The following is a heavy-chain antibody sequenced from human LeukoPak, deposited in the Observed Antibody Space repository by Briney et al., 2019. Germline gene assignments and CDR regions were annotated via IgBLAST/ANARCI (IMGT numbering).Heavy chain of an antibody. J-gene: IGHJ4*02. D-gene: IGHD6-19*01. CDR1: GFTFSSYS. CDR2: ISSSSSYI. V-gene: IGHV3-21*01. CDR3: ARDRAGGWTDY. Sequence: GGSLRLSCAASGFTFSSYSMNWVRQAPGKGLEWVSSISSSSSYIYYADSVKGRLTISRDNAKNSLYLQMNGLRAEDTAVYYCARDRAGGWTDYWGQGTLVTVSS.